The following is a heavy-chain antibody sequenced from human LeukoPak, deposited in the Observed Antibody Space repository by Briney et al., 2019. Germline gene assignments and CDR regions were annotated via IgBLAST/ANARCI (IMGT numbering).Heavy chain of an antibody. D-gene: IGHD3-10*01. Sequence: GGSLRLSCAASGFTFSSYWMTWVRQAPGKGLEWVANIKPDGSQIYYVDSVKGRFTISRDNAKNSLYLQMNSLRAEDTAVYYCASRAMVRGVISRYYYYYMDVWGKGTTVTVSS. CDR2: IKPDGSQI. J-gene: IGHJ6*03. CDR3: ASRAMVRGVISRYYYYYMDV. CDR1: GFTFSSYW. V-gene: IGHV3-7*01.